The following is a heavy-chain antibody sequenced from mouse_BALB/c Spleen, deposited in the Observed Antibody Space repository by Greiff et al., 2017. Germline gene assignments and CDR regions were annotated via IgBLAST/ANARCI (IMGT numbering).Heavy chain of an antibody. V-gene: IGHV1S22*01. Sequence: LQQPGSELVRPGASVKLSCKASGYTFTSYWMHWVKQRHRQGLEWIGNIYPGSGSTNYDEKFKSKGTLTVDTSSSTAYMHLSSLTSEDSAVYYCTRYRYDGYWYFDVWGAGTTVTVSS. J-gene: IGHJ1*01. CDR2: IYPGSGST. CDR1: GYTFTSYW. CDR3: TRYRYDGYWYFDV. D-gene: IGHD2-14*01.